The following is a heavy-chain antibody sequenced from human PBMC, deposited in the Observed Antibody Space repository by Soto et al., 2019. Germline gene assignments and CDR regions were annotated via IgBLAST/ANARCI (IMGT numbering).Heavy chain of an antibody. Sequence: GGSLRLSCAASGFTFDDYAMHWVRQAPGKGLEWVSGISWNSGSIGYADSVKGRFTISRDNAKNSLYLQMNSLRAEDMALYYCAKDVADYGSGSYCDYWGQGTLVTVSS. CDR1: GFTFDDYA. CDR3: AKDVADYGSGSYCDY. CDR2: ISWNSGSI. D-gene: IGHD3-10*01. J-gene: IGHJ4*02. V-gene: IGHV3-9*03.